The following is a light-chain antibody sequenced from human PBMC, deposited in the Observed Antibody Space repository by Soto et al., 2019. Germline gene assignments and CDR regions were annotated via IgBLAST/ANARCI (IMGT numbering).Light chain of an antibody. J-gene: IGLJ3*02. CDR1: SSDVGGYNY. CDR2: EVT. CDR3: RSYAASNNFYFV. V-gene: IGLV2-8*01. Sequence: QSALTQPPSASGSPGQSVTISCTGTSSDVGGYNYVSWYQQYPGRAPKLMIYEVTKRPSGVPDRFSCSKSGNTASLTVSGLQAEDEADYYCRSYAASNNFYFVFGGGPKLTVL.